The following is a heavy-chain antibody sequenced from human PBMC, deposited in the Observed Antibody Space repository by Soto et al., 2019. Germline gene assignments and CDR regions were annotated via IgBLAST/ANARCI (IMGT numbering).Heavy chain of an antibody. Sequence: SETLSLTCAVYGGSFSGYYWSWIRQPPGKGLEWIGEINHSGRTNYNPSLKRRVTISVDTSKNQFSLKLSSVTAADTAVYYCARGNHYDSSGYYYYYYMDVWGKGTTVTVSS. D-gene: IGHD3-22*01. CDR1: GGSFSGYY. CDR3: ARGNHYDSSGYYYYYYMDV. CDR2: INHSGRT. V-gene: IGHV4-34*01. J-gene: IGHJ6*03.